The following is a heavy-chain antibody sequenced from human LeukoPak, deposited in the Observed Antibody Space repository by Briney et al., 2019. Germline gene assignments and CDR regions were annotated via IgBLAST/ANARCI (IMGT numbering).Heavy chain of an antibody. CDR2: IYYSGCT. Sequence: SETLSLTCTVSGGSISSYYWSWIRQPPGKGLEGIGYIYYSGCTNYNPSLKSRVTISVDTSKNQFSLKLSSVTAADTAVYYCAIAYSGYDAFDYWGQGTLVTVSS. D-gene: IGHD5-12*01. J-gene: IGHJ4*02. CDR3: AIAYSGYDAFDY. CDR1: GGSISSYY. V-gene: IGHV4-59*08.